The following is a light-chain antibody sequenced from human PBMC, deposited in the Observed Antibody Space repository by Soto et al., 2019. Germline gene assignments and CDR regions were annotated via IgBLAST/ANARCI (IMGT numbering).Light chain of an antibody. CDR1: SSDVGGYNS. V-gene: IGLV2-14*03. J-gene: IGLJ1*01. CDR3: SSYTSTSSYV. CDR2: EVS. Sequence: QSALTQPASVSGSPGQSITVSCTGTSSDVGGYNSVSWYQQHPGKPPKLIIYEVSNRPSGVSDRFSGSKSGNTASLTISGLQAEDEAVYYFSSYTSTSSYVFATGTKVTVL.